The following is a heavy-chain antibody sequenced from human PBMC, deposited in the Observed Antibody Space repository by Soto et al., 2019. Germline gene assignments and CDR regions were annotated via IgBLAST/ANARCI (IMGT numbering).Heavy chain of an antibody. CDR2: IHHSGST. D-gene: IGHD2-2*01. Sequence: NPSETLSLTCGVSGDSISSNNWWNWVRQPPGKGLEWIGEIHHSGSTNYNPSLKSRVTISVDKSKNQFSLKLNSVTAADTAVYYCARARKYCSSSSCYLDPWGQGTLVTVSS. CDR3: ARARKYCSSSSCYLDP. J-gene: IGHJ5*02. V-gene: IGHV4-4*02. CDR1: GDSISSNNW.